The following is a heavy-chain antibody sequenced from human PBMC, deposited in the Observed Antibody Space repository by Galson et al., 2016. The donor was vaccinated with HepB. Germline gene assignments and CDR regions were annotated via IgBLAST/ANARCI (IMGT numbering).Heavy chain of an antibody. Sequence: SETLSLTCAVYGASFSGYSWSWIRQPPGKGLEWIGEINHSGSTYYNPSLKSRLSMSIDASQNQFSLSLTSVTAADTAMYYCAIEPSDFGDYTDAFEIWGQGTVVVVSS. V-gene: IGHV4-34*01. CDR2: INHSGST. CDR1: GASFSGYS. J-gene: IGHJ3*02. CDR3: AIEPSDFGDYTDAFEI. D-gene: IGHD4-17*01.